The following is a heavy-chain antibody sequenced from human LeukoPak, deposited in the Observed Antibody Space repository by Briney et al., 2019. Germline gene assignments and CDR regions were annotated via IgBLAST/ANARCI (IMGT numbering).Heavy chain of an antibody. Sequence: GGSLRLSCAASGITFSSYSMHWVRQAPGKGLEWVAVISYDGSNNYSADSVKGRLTISRDNSKNTLFLQMNRLRTEDRAVYYCARVYGGEIDYWGQGTQVTVSS. J-gene: IGHJ4*02. CDR1: GITFSSYS. CDR3: ARVYGGEIDY. V-gene: IGHV3-30*04. CDR2: ISYDGSNN. D-gene: IGHD2-8*01.